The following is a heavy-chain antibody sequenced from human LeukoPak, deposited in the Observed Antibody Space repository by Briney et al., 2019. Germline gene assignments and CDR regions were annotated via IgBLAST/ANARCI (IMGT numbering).Heavy chain of an antibody. J-gene: IGHJ4*02. CDR2: IYSGGST. CDR1: GFTVSSNY. D-gene: IGHD2-21*01. CDR3: AREQRWPCGGDCWYFDY. V-gene: IGHV3-66*02. Sequence: GSLRLSCAASGFTVSSNYMRWVRQAPGKGLEWVSVIYSGGSTYYSDSVKGRFIISRDNSKNTLYLQMNSLRAEDTAMYYCAREQRWPCGGDCWYFDYGGQGTLVTVSS.